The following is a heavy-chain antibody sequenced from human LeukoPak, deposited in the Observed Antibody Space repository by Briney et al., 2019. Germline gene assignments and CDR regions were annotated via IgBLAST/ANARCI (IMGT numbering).Heavy chain of an antibody. D-gene: IGHD3-10*01. J-gene: IGHJ4*02. CDR3: LTWIGGEAY. V-gene: IGHV3-72*01. CDR2: SKNKVKSYTT. Sequence: PGGSLRLSCAAPGFTFSDHYMDWVRQAPGKGLEWIGRSKNKVKSYTTEYAASVDGRFSISRVESKNSLYLQMNSLKTEDTAVYYCLTWIGGEAYWGQGTPVTVSS. CDR1: GFTFSDHY.